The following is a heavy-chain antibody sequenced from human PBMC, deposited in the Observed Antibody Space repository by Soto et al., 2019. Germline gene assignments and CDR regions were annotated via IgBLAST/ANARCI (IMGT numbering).Heavy chain of an antibody. CDR1: GFTFDDYA. D-gene: IGHD2-15*01. J-gene: IGHJ6*04. CDR3: AKDLLGLRYCSGFSCPMDV. Sequence: PGGSLRLSCAASGFTFDDYAMHWVRQAPGKGLEWVSGISWNSGNIGYADSVKGRFTISRDNAKNSLYLQINSLRAEDTALYYCAKDLLGLRYCSGFSCPMDVWGKGTTVPSPQ. CDR2: ISWNSGNI. V-gene: IGHV3-9*01.